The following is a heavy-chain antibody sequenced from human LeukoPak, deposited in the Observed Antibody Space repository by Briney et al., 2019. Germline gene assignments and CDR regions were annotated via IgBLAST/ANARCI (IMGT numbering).Heavy chain of an antibody. Sequence: PSETLSLTCTVSGGSISSSSYYWGWIRQPPGKGLEWIGSIYYSGSTNYNPSLKSRVTISVDTSKNQFSLKLSSVTAADTAVYYCARDLYYDSSGNGGFDPWGQGTLVTVSS. J-gene: IGHJ5*02. CDR3: ARDLYYDSSGNGGFDP. D-gene: IGHD3-22*01. V-gene: IGHV4-39*07. CDR2: IYYSGST. CDR1: GGSISSSSYY.